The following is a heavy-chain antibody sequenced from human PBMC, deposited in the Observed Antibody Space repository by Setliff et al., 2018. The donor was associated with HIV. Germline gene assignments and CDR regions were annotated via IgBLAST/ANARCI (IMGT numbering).Heavy chain of an antibody. CDR2: IYYSGST. CDR3: AISTSGVSGSYPAHAFDI. Sequence: SETLSLTCTVSGDSINSGNYYWSWIRQHPGKGLEWIGYIYYSGSTYYSPSLKSRVTISEDTSKNQFSLKLSSVTALDTAVYYCAISTSGVSGSYPAHAFDIWGQGTMVTVSS. V-gene: IGHV4-31*03. CDR1: GDSINSGNYY. J-gene: IGHJ3*02. D-gene: IGHD3-10*01.